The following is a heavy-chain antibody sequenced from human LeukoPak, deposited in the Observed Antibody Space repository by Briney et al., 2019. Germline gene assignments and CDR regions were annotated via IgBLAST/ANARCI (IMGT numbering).Heavy chain of an antibody. J-gene: IGHJ3*02. CDR1: GYTFTSYD. V-gene: IGHV1-8*01. CDR3: ARGRAGAFPDAFDI. D-gene: IGHD6-19*01. CDR2: MNPNSGNT. Sequence: GASVKVSCKASGYTFTSYDINWVRQATGQGLEWMGWMNPNSGNTGYAQKFRGRVTMTRNTSISTAYMELSSLRSEDTAVYYCARGRAGAFPDAFDIWGQGTMVTVSS.